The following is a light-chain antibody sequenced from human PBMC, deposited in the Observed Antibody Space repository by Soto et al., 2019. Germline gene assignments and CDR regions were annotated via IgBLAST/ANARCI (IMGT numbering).Light chain of an antibody. Sequence: QSALTQPASVSGSPGQSITISCTGTSSDVGGYNYVSWYQQHPGKDPKLMIYDVSNRPSGVSNRFSGSKSGNTASLTISGLQAEDEADDYCSSYTSSSTLVFGGGTKVTVL. CDR3: SSYTSSSTLV. V-gene: IGLV2-14*01. J-gene: IGLJ2*01. CDR1: SSDVGGYNY. CDR2: DVS.